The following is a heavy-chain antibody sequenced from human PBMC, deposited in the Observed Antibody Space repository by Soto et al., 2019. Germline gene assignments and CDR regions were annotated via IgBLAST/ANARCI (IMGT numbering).Heavy chain of an antibody. Sequence: SVKVSCKPSGGTFSSDAITWVRQAPGQGLEWMGGIIPLLGTKNYAQNFQGRVTLTADKSTTTAYMELSSLRSEDTAVYYCARDKSADSSGYLYYFDYWGQGTLVTVSS. CDR1: GGTFSSDA. J-gene: IGHJ4*02. V-gene: IGHV1-69*06. CDR3: ARDKSADSSGYLYYFDY. D-gene: IGHD3-22*01. CDR2: IIPLLGTK.